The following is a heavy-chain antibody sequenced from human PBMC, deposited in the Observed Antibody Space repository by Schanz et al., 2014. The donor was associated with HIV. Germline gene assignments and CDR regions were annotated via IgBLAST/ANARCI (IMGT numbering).Heavy chain of an antibody. V-gene: IGHV1-69*06. Sequence: QVQLVQSGAEVKKPGSSVKVSCKASGETFSNYVISWVRQAPGQGLEWMGGIIPISGTANYAQKFQGRVTMTADKSTSAAYMELSSLRSDDTAVYYCARRGPIAAIDFSLDPWGQGTLVTVSS. J-gene: IGHJ5*02. CDR3: ARRGPIAAIDFSLDP. CDR1: GETFSNYV. D-gene: IGHD6-13*01. CDR2: IIPISGTA.